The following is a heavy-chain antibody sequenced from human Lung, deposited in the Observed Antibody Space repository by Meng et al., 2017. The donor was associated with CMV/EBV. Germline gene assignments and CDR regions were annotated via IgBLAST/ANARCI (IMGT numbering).Heavy chain of an antibody. Sequence: SXTLSLTCTVSGVPIKNPNYYWSWNRHQPGKGLEWLGYRYYTGAYYNPSLASRIFISLDSSHNRYSLTLRDVTAADTALYFCARMRGSGSEDFWGPGTLVTVLL. J-gene: IGHJ4*02. V-gene: IGHV4-31*03. D-gene: IGHD3-10*01. CDR3: ARMRGSGSEDF. CDR1: GVPIKNPNYY. CDR2: RYYTGA.